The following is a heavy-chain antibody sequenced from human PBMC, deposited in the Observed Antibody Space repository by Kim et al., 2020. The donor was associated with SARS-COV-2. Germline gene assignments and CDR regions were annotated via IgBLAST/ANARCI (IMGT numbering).Heavy chain of an antibody. D-gene: IGHD4-4*01. Sequence: SETLSLTCTVSGGSISSYYWSWIRQPPGKGLEWIGYIYYSGSTNYNPSLKSRVTISVDTSKNQFSLKLSSVTAADTAVYYCARRSHNDYSNYVWFDPWGQGTLVTVSS. CDR2: IYYSGST. CDR3: ARRSHNDYSNYVWFDP. J-gene: IGHJ5*02. V-gene: IGHV4-59*13. CDR1: GGSISSYY.